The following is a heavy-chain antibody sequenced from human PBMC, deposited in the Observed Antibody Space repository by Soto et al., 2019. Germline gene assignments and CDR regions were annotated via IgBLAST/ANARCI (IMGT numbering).Heavy chain of an antibody. J-gene: IGHJ4*02. Sequence: EVQLLESGGGLVQPGGSLRLSCAASGFFFSSYAMSWVRQAPGKGLEWVSGIGGSGGYKSYADSVKGRFTISRDNSKNTLYLQMESLGAEDTAVYSCAKDAAMVSSTFNYFDYWGQGTLVAVSS. D-gene: IGHD6-13*01. CDR1: GFFFSSYA. V-gene: IGHV3-23*01. CDR2: IGGSGGYK. CDR3: AKDAAMVSSTFNYFDY.